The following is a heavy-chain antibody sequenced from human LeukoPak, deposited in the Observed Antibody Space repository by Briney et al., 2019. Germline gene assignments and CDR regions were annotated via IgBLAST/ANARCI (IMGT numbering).Heavy chain of an antibody. J-gene: IGHJ4*02. D-gene: IGHD2-2*03. Sequence: GGSLRLSCAASGFPFSSYSMTWVRQAPGKGLEWVSHISSSGSAKYYADSVKGRFTISRDNAKNTLYLQMNSLRDKDTAVFYCASGSGHWGQGTLVTVSS. V-gene: IGHV3-48*02. CDR2: ISSSGSAK. CDR3: ASGSGH. CDR1: GFPFSSYS.